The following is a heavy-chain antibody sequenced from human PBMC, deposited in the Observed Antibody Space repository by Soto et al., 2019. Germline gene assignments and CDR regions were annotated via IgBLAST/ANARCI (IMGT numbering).Heavy chain of an antibody. J-gene: IGHJ6*02. D-gene: IGHD5-12*01. Sequence: EVQLLESGGGLVHPGGSLRLSCAASGFTFSDYAVNWVRQAPGKGLEWISIITGSGRSTFYADSVKSRFTISTDTSRNTLYLQMDSLRAEDTAVYYCAKESGLSTNLYYSYGMDVWGQGTTVTVSS. CDR3: AKESGLSTNLYYSYGMDV. CDR1: GFTFSDYA. CDR2: ITGSGRST. V-gene: IGHV3-23*01.